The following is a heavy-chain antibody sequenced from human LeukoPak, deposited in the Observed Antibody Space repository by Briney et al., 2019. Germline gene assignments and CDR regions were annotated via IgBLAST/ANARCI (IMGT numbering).Heavy chain of an antibody. CDR3: ARAPRAYYHILTGYYTPYYYYGMDV. D-gene: IGHD3-9*01. Sequence: GGSLRLSCAASGFTVSSNYMGWVRQAPGKWLEWVSVIYSGGSTYYAESVKGRFTISRDNSKNTLYLQMNSLRAEDTAVYYCARAPRAYYHILTGYYTPYYYYGMDVWGQGTTVTVSS. CDR2: IYSGGST. V-gene: IGHV3-53*01. CDR1: GFTVSSNY. J-gene: IGHJ6*02.